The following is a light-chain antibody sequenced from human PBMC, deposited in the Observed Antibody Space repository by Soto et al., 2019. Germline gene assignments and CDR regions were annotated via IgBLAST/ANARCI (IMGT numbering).Light chain of an antibody. Sequence: QSVLTQPPPASGSAGQSVTISCTGPTNDVGGFNYVSWYQQHPGRVPKLIIYEVDKRPSGVPDRFSGSKSGNTASLTVSGLQADDEADYYCTSYAGNSNYVFGTGTKVTVL. CDR1: TNDVGGFNY. CDR3: TSYAGNSNYV. J-gene: IGLJ1*01. V-gene: IGLV2-8*01. CDR2: EVD.